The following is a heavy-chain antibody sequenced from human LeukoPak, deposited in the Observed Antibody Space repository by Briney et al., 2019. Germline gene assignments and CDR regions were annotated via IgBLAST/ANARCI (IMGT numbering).Heavy chain of an antibody. CDR1: GFTFDDYA. D-gene: IGHD3-22*01. V-gene: IGHV3-9*01. CDR3: ARDIFPRVYDSSGYPDY. CDR2: IRWDSGSI. Sequence: PGRSLRLSCAASGFTFDDYAMHSVRQAAGKGLEWVSGIRWDSGSIGHADSVKDRFNISSDNANNSLYLQMNSLRAEDTALYYFARDIFPRVYDSSGYPDYGGRGTLVSVSS. J-gene: IGHJ4*02.